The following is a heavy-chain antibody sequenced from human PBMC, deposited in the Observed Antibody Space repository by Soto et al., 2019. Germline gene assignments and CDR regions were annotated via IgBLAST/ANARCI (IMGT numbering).Heavy chain of an antibody. V-gene: IGHV1-3*01. CDR3: ARAPFWCSSTSCRSNFDY. Sequence: ASVKVSCKASGYTFTSYAMHWVRQAPGQRLEWMGWINAGNGNTKYSQKFQGRVTITRDTSASTAYMELSSLRSEDTAVYYCARAPFWCSSTSCRSNFDYWGQGTLVTVSS. CDR2: INAGNGNT. D-gene: IGHD2-2*01. CDR1: GYTFTSYA. J-gene: IGHJ4*02.